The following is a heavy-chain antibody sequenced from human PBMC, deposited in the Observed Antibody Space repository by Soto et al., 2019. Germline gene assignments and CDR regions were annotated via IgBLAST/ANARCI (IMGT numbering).Heavy chain of an antibody. D-gene: IGHD2-15*01. J-gene: IGHJ6*02. CDR3: PRVHCSAGACLDGLNG. Sequence: SQTLSRPCAVPGEIASSSGAAWNWNMMSLSRGHEWLERTYYRSNWFLDYAAFVENRMTINVDTSINQFSLHLNSVSPDDRAVYYCPRVHCSAGACLDGLNGWGHGATVTVS. CDR1: GEIASSSGAA. CDR2: TYYRSNWFL. V-gene: IGHV6-1*01.